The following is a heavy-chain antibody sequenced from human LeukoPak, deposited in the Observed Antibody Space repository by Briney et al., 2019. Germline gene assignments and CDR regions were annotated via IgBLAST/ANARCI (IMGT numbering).Heavy chain of an antibody. J-gene: IGHJ4*02. CDR1: GVSISPYY. CDR2: IYNSGIT. D-gene: IGHD5-18*01. Sequence: SETLSLTCTVSGVSISPYYWSWIRQAPGKGLEFIAYIYNSGITNYNPSLKSRVTISMDTSKNQFSPKLSSVTAADTAVYYCARTARVLDYWGQGTLVTVSS. V-gene: IGHV4-4*09. CDR3: ARTARVLDY.